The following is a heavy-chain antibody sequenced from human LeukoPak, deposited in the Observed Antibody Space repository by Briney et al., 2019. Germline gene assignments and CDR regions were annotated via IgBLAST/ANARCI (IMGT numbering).Heavy chain of an antibody. V-gene: IGHV4-59*01. Sequence: SETLSLTCTVSGGSMTTYYWTWIRQPPGKGLEWIGYISYSGSTSYNPSLQSRLTISVDTSKNQFSLKLSSVTAADTAVYYCARDNLALNTLDVWGQGTTVTVSS. D-gene: IGHD2-15*01. CDR1: GGSMTTYY. CDR2: ISYSGST. CDR3: ARDNLALNTLDV. J-gene: IGHJ6*02.